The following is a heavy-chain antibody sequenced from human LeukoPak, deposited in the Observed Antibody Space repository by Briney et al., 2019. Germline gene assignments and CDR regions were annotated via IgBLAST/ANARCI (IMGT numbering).Heavy chain of an antibody. CDR1: SGSFSGYY. CDR3: AGGVLGLRLGELSLYDY. J-gene: IGHJ4*02. Sequence: TSETLSLTCAVYSGSFSGYYWSWIRQPPGKGLEWIGEINHSGSTNYNPSLKSRVTISVDTSKNQFSLKLSSVTAADTAVYYCAGGVLGLRLGELSLYDYWGQGTLVTVSS. CDR2: INHSGST. D-gene: IGHD3-16*02. V-gene: IGHV4-34*01.